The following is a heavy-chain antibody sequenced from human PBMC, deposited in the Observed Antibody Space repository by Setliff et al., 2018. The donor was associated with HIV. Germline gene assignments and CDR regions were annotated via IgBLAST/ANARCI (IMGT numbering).Heavy chain of an antibody. D-gene: IGHD3-9*01. V-gene: IGHV4-31*03. CDR1: GDSVNSYNYY. J-gene: IGHJ4*02. CDR2: IYYSGSS. Sequence: KTSETLSLTCKVSGDSVNSYNYYWSWIRQHPGKGLEWIGYIYYSGSSYYNPSVRSRVIMSLDTSENHFSLKLSSVTAADTAVYYCVRNSFDYVEEEWGQGTQVTVSS. CDR3: VRNSFDYVEEE.